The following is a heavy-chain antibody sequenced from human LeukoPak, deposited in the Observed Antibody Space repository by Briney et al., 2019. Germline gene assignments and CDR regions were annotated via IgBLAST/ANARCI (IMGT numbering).Heavy chain of an antibody. V-gene: IGHV4-39*07. CDR2: IYYSGST. J-gene: IGHJ3*02. Sequence: SETLSLTCTVSGGSISSSSYYWGWIRQPPGKGLEWIGSIYYSGSTYYNPSLKSRVTISVDTSKNQFSLKLSSVTAADTAVYYCARGGGPYSSGPRDAFDIWGQGTMVTVSS. D-gene: IGHD3-22*01. CDR1: GGSISSSSYY. CDR3: ARGGGPYSSGPRDAFDI.